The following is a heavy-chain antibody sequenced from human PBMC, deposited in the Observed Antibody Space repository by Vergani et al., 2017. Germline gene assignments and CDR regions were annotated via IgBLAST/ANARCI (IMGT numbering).Heavy chain of an antibody. V-gene: IGHV3-15*01. J-gene: IGHJ6*02. D-gene: IGHD2-21*01. CDR3: TTYPRYCGDGSCYWLRDHHYYGMDV. CDR2: IKSTFDRGTT. Sequence: EVQLVESGGGIVQPGGSLRLSCVASGFSFRNAWMTWVRRTPGKGLEWVGRIKSTFDRGTTDYAAAVKGRFTISRDDSKNTLFLQMNGLKTEDIGVYYCTTYPRYCGDGSCYWLRDHHYYGMDVWGQGTTVTVSS. CDR1: GFSFRNAW.